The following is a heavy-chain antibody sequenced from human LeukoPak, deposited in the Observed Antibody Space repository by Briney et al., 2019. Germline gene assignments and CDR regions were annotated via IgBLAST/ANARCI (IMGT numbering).Heavy chain of an antibody. CDR3: ARPWDSSSVDAFDI. CDR2: IYPGDSDT. J-gene: IGHJ3*02. V-gene: IGHV5-51*01. CDR1: GYSFTSYW. Sequence: GESLKISGKGSGYSFTSYWIGWVRPLPGKGLEGMAIIYPGDSDTRYSPSFQGQVTTSADKSISTAYLQWSSLKASDTAMYYCARPWDSSSVDAFDIWGQGTMVTVSS. D-gene: IGHD6-6*01.